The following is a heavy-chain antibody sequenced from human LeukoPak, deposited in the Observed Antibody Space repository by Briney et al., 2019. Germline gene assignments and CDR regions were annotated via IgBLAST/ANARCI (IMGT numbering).Heavy chain of an antibody. CDR2: ISGYNRNT. J-gene: IGHJ2*01. CDR1: GYTFTTSG. V-gene: IGHV1-18*01. D-gene: IGHD3-10*01. CDR3: ARDGTYYIGSGSPWYLDL. Sequence: ASVKVSCKASGYTFTTSGISWVRQAPGQGLEWMGWISGYNRNTNYAQKFQGRVTMTTDTSTSTVYMELSRLRSDDTVVYYCARDGTYYIGSGSPWYLDLWGRGTLVTVSS.